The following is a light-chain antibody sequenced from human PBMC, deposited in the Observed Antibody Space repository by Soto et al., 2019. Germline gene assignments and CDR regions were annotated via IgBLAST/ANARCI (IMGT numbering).Light chain of an antibody. J-gene: IGKJ4*01. CDR1: QSISSSF. Sequence: EFVLTQSPGKLSLSPGERATLSCRASQSISSSFLAWYQQKPGQAPRLLIYGASSRGTGIPDRFSGSGSGTYFTLTISRLEPEDVALYYCQQYGSSPPLTFGGGTKVEIK. V-gene: IGKV3-20*01. CDR3: QQYGSSPPLT. CDR2: GAS.